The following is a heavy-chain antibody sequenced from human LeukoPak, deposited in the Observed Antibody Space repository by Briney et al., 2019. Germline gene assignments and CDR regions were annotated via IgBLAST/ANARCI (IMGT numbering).Heavy chain of an antibody. V-gene: IGHV1-46*01. J-gene: IGHJ4*02. Sequence: GASVKVSCKASGYTFTSYYMHWVRQAPGQGLEWMGIINPSGGSTSYAQKFQSRVTMTRDMSTSTVYMELSSLRSEDTVVYYCAREGADSSGHDYWGQGTLVTVSS. D-gene: IGHD3-22*01. CDR3: AREGADSSGHDY. CDR2: INPSGGST. CDR1: GYTFTSYY.